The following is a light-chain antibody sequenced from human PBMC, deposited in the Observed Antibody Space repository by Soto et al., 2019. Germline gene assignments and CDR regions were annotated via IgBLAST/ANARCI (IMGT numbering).Light chain of an antibody. J-gene: IGKJ2*01. CDR2: TAS. CDR1: QSIASY. Sequence: DIQMTQSPSSLSASVGDRVTITCRASQSIASYLNWYQHKPGKAPKFLIYTASSLQSGVPSRFSGSGSGTDFTLTISSLQPEDFATYYCQQTYRTTYTFGQGTKLEIK. CDR3: QQTYRTTYT. V-gene: IGKV1-39*01.